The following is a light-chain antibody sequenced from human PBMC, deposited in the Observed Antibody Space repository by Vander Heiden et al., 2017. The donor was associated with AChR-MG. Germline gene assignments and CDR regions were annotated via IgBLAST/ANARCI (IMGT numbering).Light chain of an antibody. V-gene: IGKV3-11*01. Sequence: EIVFTPSPASVSLSPGERATLSCRASQSVSSYLAWYQQKPGQAPRRLIYDGSKRATGLPVRFSGSGSGTDFTLTISSLESEDFAVYYCQQRSKWPLTFGGGTKVEIK. J-gene: IGKJ4*01. CDR1: QSVSSY. CDR3: QQRSKWPLT. CDR2: DGS.